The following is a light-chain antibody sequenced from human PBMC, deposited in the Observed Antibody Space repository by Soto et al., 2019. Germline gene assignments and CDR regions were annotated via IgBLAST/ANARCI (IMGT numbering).Light chain of an antibody. V-gene: IGLV2-14*01. CDR1: SRDVGGYNY. CDR3: SSYASSTVI. Sequence: QSVLTQPASVSGSPGQSITISCTGTSRDVGGYNYVSWHQQHPGKAPKVIITEVSNRPSGVSNRFSGSKSGNTASLTISGLQAEDEADYYCSSYASSTVIFGGGTKVTVL. J-gene: IGLJ2*01. CDR2: EVS.